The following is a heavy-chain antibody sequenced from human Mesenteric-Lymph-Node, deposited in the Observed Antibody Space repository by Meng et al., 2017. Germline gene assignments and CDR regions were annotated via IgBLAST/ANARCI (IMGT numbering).Heavy chain of an antibody. Sequence: GESLKISCAASGFTFSSFVMTWVRQAPGKGLEWVSSILGNGANTFFADSVKGRFTLSRDNSNNRVYLQMNSLRAEDTAVYYCARTSVTDFDIWGQGTMVTVSS. J-gene: IGHJ3*02. CDR1: GFTFSSFV. CDR2: ILGNGANT. CDR3: ARTSVTDFDI. D-gene: IGHD4-11*01. V-gene: IGHV3-23*01.